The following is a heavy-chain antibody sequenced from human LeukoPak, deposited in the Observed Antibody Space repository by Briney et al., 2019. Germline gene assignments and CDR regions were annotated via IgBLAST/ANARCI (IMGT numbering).Heavy chain of an antibody. J-gene: IGHJ4*02. CDR1: GYSFTSYW. CDR2: LYPGDSDT. V-gene: IGHV5-51*01. Sequence: GESLKISCKGSGYSFTSYWIGWVRPMPGKGLEWMGILYPGDSDTRYSPSFQGQVTISADKSISTAYLQWSSRKASDTAMYCCTRHKFSGWYTCPDYWGQGTLVTVSS. D-gene: IGHD6-19*01. CDR3: TRHKFSGWYTCPDY.